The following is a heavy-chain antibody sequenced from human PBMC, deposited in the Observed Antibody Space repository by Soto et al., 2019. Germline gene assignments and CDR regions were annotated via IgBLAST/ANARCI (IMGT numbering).Heavy chain of an antibody. D-gene: IGHD3-10*01. CDR1: GLTVSSNY. CDR2: LYSGGDT. CDR3: ARGPYGTGGDYYYGMDV. J-gene: IGHJ6*02. V-gene: IGHV3-53*04. Sequence: HPEGSLRLSCAVSGLTVSSNYMSWVRQAPGKGLEWVSVLYSGGDTYYADSVRGRFTISRHNSKNTLFLQMNSLRAEDTAVYYCARGPYGTGGDYYYGMDVWGQGTTVTVSS.